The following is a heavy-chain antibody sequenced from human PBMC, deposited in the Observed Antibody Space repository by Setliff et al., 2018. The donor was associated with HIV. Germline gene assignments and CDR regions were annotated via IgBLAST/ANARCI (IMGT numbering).Heavy chain of an antibody. CDR2: ISSSGGRT. CDR3: AKDFYGMDV. J-gene: IGHJ6*02. Sequence: GGSLRLSCVVSGGSEFTFSDVWMSWVRQTPGKGLEWVSVISSSGGRTYHADSVKGRFTISRDDSKNTLYLQMNSLRAEDTAVYYCAKDFYGMDVWGQGATVTVSS. CDR1: GGSEFTFSDVW. V-gene: IGHV3-23*01.